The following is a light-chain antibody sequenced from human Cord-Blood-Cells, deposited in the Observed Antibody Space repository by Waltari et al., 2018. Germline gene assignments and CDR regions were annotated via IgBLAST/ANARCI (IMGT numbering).Light chain of an antibody. CDR3: SSYTSSSTV. CDR2: HVS. J-gene: IGLJ3*02. Sequence: QSALTQPASVSGSPGQSLTIPCTGTSSDVGGHDYVSWYQQHPGKAPKLMIYHVSNRPSGVSNRFSGSKSGNTASLTISGLQAEDEADYYCSSYTSSSTVFGGGTKLTVL. CDR1: SSDVGGHDY. V-gene: IGLV2-14*01.